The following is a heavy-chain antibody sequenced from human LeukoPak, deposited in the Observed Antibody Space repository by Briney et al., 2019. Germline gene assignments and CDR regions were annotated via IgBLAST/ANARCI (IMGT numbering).Heavy chain of an antibody. CDR2: FCHSGST. D-gene: IGHD6-19*01. CDR1: GGSIGSGGYT. Sequence: SETLSLTCAVSGGSIGSGGYTWSWIRQPPGKGLEWIGYFCHSGSTHYNPSLKSRVTISVDRSENRISLKLRSVSAADTAVYYCARETTGWYRALDSWGQGTLVTVSS. V-gene: IGHV4-30-2*01. CDR3: ARETTGWYRALDS. J-gene: IGHJ4*02.